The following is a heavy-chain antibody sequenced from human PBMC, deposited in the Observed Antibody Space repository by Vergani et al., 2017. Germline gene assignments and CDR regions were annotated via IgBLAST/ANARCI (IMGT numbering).Heavy chain of an antibody. D-gene: IGHD3-22*01. CDR3: TRERGYYDSSGYKYXFDY. Sequence: EVQLVESGGGLVQPGRSLRLSCTASGFTFGDYAMSWVRQAPGKGLEWVGFIRSKAYGGTTEYAASVKGRFTISRDDSKSIAYLQMNSLKTEDTAVYYCTRERGYYDSSGYKYXFDYWGQGTLVTVSS. CDR1: GFTFGDYA. CDR2: IRSKAYGGTT. J-gene: IGHJ4*02. V-gene: IGHV3-49*04.